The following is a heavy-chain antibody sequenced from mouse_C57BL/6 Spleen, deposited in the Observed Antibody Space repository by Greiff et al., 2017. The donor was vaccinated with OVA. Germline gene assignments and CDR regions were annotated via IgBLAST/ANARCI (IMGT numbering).Heavy chain of an antibody. J-gene: IGHJ2*01. V-gene: IGHV1-76*01. CDR1: GYTFTDYY. D-gene: IGHD6-1*01. Sequence: QVHVKQSGAELVRPGASVKLSCKASGYTFTDYYINWVKQRPGQGLEWIARIYPGSGNTYYNEKFKGKATLTAEKSSSTAYMQLSSLTSEDSAVYFCARAGDSLDYWGQGTTLTVSS. CDR3: ARAGDSLDY. CDR2: IYPGSGNT.